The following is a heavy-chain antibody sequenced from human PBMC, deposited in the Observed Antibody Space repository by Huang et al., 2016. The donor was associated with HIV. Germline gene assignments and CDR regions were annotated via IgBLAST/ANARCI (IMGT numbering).Heavy chain of an antibody. CDR3: AAGYDTYYDI. CDR1: GYTLTELS. CDR2: FAPEHGET. V-gene: IGHV1-24*01. Sequence: QVQLVQSGAEVKKPGASVKVSCKVSGYTLTELSIHWVRQAPGKGIEWMGGFAPEHGETSYAQNFQGRVTMTEDTSTDTAYMELHSLRPEDTAVYYWAAGYDTYYDIWGQGTIVIASS. J-gene: IGHJ3*02. D-gene: IGHD2-21*01.